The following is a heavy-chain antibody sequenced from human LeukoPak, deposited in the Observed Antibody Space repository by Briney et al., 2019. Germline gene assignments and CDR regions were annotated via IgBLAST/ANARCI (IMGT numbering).Heavy chain of an antibody. J-gene: IGHJ4*02. CDR2: INPSGGST. V-gene: IGHV1-46*01. CDR1: GYTFTSYY. D-gene: IGHD4-17*01. Sequence: ASVKVSCKASGYTFTSYYMHWVRQAPGQGLEWMGIINPSGGSTSYAQKFQGRVTMTRDTSTSTVYMELRSLRSEDTAVYYCAREVPTVTTIYYFDYWGQGTLVTVSS. CDR3: AREVPTVTTIYYFDY.